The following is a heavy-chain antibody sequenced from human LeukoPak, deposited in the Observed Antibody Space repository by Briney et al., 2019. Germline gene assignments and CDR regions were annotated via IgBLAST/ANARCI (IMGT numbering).Heavy chain of an antibody. J-gene: IGHJ5*02. V-gene: IGHV4-39*07. Sequence: SETLSLTCTVSGGSISSSSYYWSWIRQPPGKGLEWIGEINHSGSTNYNPSLKSRVTISVDTSKNQFSLKLSSVTAADTAVYYCARGPHYYGSGSYWRVRWFDPWGQGTLVTVSS. CDR3: ARGPHYYGSGSYWRVRWFDP. CDR1: GGSISSSSYY. CDR2: INHSGST. D-gene: IGHD3-10*01.